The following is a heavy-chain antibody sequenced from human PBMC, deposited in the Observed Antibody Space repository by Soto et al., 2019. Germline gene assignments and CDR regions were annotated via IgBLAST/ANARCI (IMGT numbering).Heavy chain of an antibody. CDR3: ARDRKVAYKGFDP. CDR2: IYTSGTT. V-gene: IGHV4-4*07. CDR1: GGSISSYY. D-gene: IGHD1-1*01. J-gene: IGHJ5*02. Sequence: KPSETLSLTCSVSGGSISSYYWSWIRQPAGKGLEWIGRIYTSGTTDYNPSLKSRVTMSVDTSKNHFSLKLSSVTAADTAVYYCARDRKVAYKGFDPWGQGTLVTVSS.